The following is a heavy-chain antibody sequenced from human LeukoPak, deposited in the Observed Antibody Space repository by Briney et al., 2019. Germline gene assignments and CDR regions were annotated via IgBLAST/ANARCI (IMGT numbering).Heavy chain of an antibody. CDR2: IKEDGSEK. V-gene: IGHV3-7*01. Sequence: GGSLRLSCAASGFTFSSYWMNWVRQAPGKGLEWVANIKEDGSEKYYVDSVKGRFTISRDNAKNSLYLQMNSLRAEDTALYYCARDTQEGGFDICGQGTMVTVSS. CDR3: ARDTQEGGFDI. CDR1: GFTFSSYW. J-gene: IGHJ3*02.